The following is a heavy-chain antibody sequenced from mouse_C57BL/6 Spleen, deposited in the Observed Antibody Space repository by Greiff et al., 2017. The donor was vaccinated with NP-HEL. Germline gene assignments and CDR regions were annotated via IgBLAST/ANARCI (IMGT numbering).Heavy chain of an antibody. V-gene: IGHV1-81*01. D-gene: IGHD1-1*01. CDR2: IYPRSGNT. J-gene: IGHJ3*01. CDR3: ARGATVVGEGFAY. Sequence: QVQLQQSGAELARPGASVKLSCKASGYTFTSYGLSWVKQRPGQGLEWIGEIYPRSGNTYYNEKFKGKATLTADKSSSTAYMELRSLTSEDSAVYFGARGATVVGEGFAYWGQGTLVTVSA. CDR1: GYTFTSYG.